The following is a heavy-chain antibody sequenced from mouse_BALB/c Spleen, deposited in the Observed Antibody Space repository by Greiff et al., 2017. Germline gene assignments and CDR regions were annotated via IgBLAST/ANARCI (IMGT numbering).Heavy chain of an antibody. D-gene: IGHD2-3*01. CDR3: ARWGWLLHAMEY. CDR1: GYTFTSYW. J-gene: IGHJ4*01. V-gene: IGHV1-7*01. CDR2: INPSTGYT. Sequence: QVQLQQSGAELAKPGASVKMSCKASGYTFTSYWMHWVKQRPGQGLEWIGYINPSTGYTEYNQKFKDKATLTADKSSSTAYMQLSSLTSEDSAVYYCARWGWLLHAMEYWGQGTSVTVSS.